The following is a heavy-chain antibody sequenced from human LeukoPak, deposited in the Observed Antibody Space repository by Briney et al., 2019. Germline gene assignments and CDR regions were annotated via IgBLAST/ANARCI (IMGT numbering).Heavy chain of an antibody. CDR3: ARFGSNPYHCDY. Sequence: ASEKLSLTCSVSGGSISSYYWSWIRQPPGKGLEWIGYIYYSGSTNYNPYLKCRVTISVDTSKHRYSLKLSSVTAEHTAVYYCARFGSNPYHCDYWGQGTLVTVSS. CDR1: GGSISSYY. CDR2: IYYSGST. J-gene: IGHJ4*02. D-gene: IGHD2-2*01. V-gene: IGHV4-59*08.